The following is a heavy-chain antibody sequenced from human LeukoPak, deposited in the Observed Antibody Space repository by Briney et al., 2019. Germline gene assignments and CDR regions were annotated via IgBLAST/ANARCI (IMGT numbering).Heavy chain of an antibody. CDR2: INPNSGGT. CDR1: GYTFTSYG. J-gene: IGHJ6*03. Sequence: ASVKVSCKASGYTFTSYGISWVRQAPGQGLEWMGWINPNSGGTNYAQKFQGRVTMTRDTSISTAYMELSRLRSDDTAVYYCAREGHDYVWGRPRFYYYYMDVWGKGTTVTVSS. D-gene: IGHD3-16*01. V-gene: IGHV1-2*02. CDR3: AREGHDYVWGRPRFYYYYMDV.